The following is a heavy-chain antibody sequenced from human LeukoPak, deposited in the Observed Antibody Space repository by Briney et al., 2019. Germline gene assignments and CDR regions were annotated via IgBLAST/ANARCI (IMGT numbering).Heavy chain of an antibody. D-gene: IGHD3-3*01. Sequence: GGSLRLSCAASGFTFSDYYMGWIGQAPGKGLEGISYITSNGNSVYYAASVKGRFTISRDNAKNSLYLQVNSLTAEDAAVYYCARAGVDSSGYYYQGFDYWGQGTQVTVSS. CDR2: ITSNGNSV. CDR3: ARAGVDSSGYYYQGFDY. V-gene: IGHV3-11*04. CDR1: GFTFSDYY. J-gene: IGHJ4*02.